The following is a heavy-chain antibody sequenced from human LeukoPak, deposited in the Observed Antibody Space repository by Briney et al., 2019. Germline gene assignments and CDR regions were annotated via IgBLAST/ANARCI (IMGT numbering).Heavy chain of an antibody. J-gene: IGHJ4*02. CDR1: GGSISSGSYY. D-gene: IGHD3-16*02. CDR2: IYTSGST. CDR3: ARDSSMITFGGVIDSYFDY. Sequence: PSETLSLTCTVSGGSISSGSYYWSWIRQPAGKGLEWIGRIYTSGSTNYNPSLKSRVTISVDTSKNQFSLKLSSVTAADTAVYYCARDSSMITFGGVIDSYFDYWGQGTLVTVSS. V-gene: IGHV4-61*02.